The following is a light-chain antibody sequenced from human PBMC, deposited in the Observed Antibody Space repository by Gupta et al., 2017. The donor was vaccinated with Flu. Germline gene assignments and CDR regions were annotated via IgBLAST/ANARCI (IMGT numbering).Light chain of an antibody. CDR3: HHKNSCPKT. V-gene: IGKV3-15*01. J-gene: IGKJ1*01. Sequence: EVVMTQSPATLSVSPGQRATLSCRASQSVTTNLAWYQQKPGHAPRLLIYAASARATGIPARFSGSGYGTEFTLTIRSRQSEDFAVYYCHHKNSCPKTFGQGTXVDIK. CDR2: AAS. CDR1: QSVTTN.